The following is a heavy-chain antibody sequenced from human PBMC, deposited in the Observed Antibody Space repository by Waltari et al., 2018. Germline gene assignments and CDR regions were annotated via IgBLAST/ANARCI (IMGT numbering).Heavy chain of an antibody. V-gene: IGHV1-8*01. CDR2: MNPNSGNT. D-gene: IGHD3-9*01. CDR3: ARGRYYDILTGYYKNWFDP. J-gene: IGHJ5*02. Sequence: QVQLVQSGAEVKKPGASVKVSCKASGYTFTSYDINWVRQATGQGLEWMGWMNPNSGNTGYAQKFQGRVTMTRNTSISTAYMELSSLRSEDTAVYYCARGRYYDILTGYYKNWFDPWGQGTLVTVSS. CDR1: GYTFTSYD.